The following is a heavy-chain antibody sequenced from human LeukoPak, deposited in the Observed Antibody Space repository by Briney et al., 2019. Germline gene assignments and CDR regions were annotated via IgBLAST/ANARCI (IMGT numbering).Heavy chain of an antibody. J-gene: IGHJ4*02. CDR1: GGSISSGSYY. CDR2: ICTSGST. CDR3: ARDGDFWSGYIDY. Sequence: SETLSLTCTVSGGSISSGSYYWSWIRQPAGKGLEWIGRICTSGSTNYNPSLKSRVTISVDTSKNQFSLKLSSVTAADTAVYYCARDGDFWSGYIDYWGQGTLVTVSS. D-gene: IGHD3-3*01. V-gene: IGHV4-61*02.